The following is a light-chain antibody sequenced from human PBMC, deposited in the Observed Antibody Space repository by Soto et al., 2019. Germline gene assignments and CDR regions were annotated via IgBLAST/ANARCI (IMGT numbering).Light chain of an antibody. CDR3: SLYTSSSTV. V-gene: IGLV2-18*01. CDR2: EVS. J-gene: IGLJ1*01. Sequence: QSALTQPPSVSGSPGQTVTISCTGTSTDFVSYNRVSWYQQPPGTAPKLMIYEVSKRPSGVPDRFSGSKSGNTASLTISGLQAADEADYYCSLYTSSSTVFGTGTKGTVL. CDR1: STDFVSYNR.